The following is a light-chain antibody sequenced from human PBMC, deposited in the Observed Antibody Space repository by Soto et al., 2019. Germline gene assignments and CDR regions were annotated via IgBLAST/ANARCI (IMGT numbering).Light chain of an antibody. CDR3: QLYGISPH. Sequence: EILLAPSPGTPSFSPGARTNLSCKTSQSRGSNFLAWYQHKPGQAPRLLIYASSNRATGIPDRFSGSASGTDFTLTINRLEPEDFAVYYCQLYGISPHFGQGTRLEIK. V-gene: IGKV3-20*01. J-gene: IGKJ5*01. CDR2: ASS. CDR1: QSRGSNF.